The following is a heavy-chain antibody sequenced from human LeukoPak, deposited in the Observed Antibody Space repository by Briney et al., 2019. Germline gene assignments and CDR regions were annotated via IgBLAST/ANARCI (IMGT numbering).Heavy chain of an antibody. CDR1: GFTFSSLA. V-gene: IGHV3-23*01. J-gene: IGHJ4*02. Sequence: PGGSLRLSCAASGFTFSSLAMTWVRQAPGKGLEWVSTISSSGGSAYYADSVKGRFTISRDNSANTLHVRMDNLRADDAAVYFCAKSRHSSGWASFLDSWGQGTLVAVSS. D-gene: IGHD6-19*01. CDR2: ISSSGGSA. CDR3: AKSRHSSGWASFLDS.